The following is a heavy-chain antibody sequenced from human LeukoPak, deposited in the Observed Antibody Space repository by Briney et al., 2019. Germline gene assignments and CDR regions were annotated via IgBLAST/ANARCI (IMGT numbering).Heavy chain of an antibody. CDR1: GGSISSYY. CDR2: IYYSGST. CDR3: ARQDSSGWYGDWFDP. Sequence: SETLSLTCTVSGGSISSYYWSWIRQPPGKGLEWIGYIYYSGSTNYNPSLKSRVTISVDTAKNQFSLKLSSVTAADTAVYYCARQDSSGWYGDWFDPWGQGTLVTVSS. J-gene: IGHJ5*02. D-gene: IGHD6-19*01. V-gene: IGHV4-59*08.